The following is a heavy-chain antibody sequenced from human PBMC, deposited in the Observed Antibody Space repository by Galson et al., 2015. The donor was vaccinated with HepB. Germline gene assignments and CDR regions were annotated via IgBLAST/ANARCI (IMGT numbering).Heavy chain of an antibody. V-gene: IGHV5-51*01. CDR2: INGGDSDT. D-gene: IGHD3-22*01. Sequence: QSGAEVKKPGESLKISCKGSGYSFTSYWIGWVRQMPGKALEWMGIINGGDSDTRYSPSFQGQVTISADKSTSTAYLQWGSLKASDSAMYYCARQPSGYYDSGGYYLSPAYHFDYWGQGTLVSVSS. CDR1: GYSFTSYW. J-gene: IGHJ4*02. CDR3: ARQPSGYYDSGGYYLSPAYHFDY.